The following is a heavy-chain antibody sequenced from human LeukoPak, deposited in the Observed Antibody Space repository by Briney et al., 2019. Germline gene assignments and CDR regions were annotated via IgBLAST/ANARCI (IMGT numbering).Heavy chain of an antibody. V-gene: IGHV4-59*01. J-gene: IGHJ5*02. Sequence: SETLSLTCTVSGGSISSYYWSWIRQPPGKGPEWIGYIYYSGSTNYNPSLKSRVTISVDTSKNQFSLKLSSVTAADTAVYYCARGRGVNWFDPWGQGTLVTVSS. CDR1: GGSISSYY. CDR3: ARGRGVNWFDP. CDR2: IYYSGST. D-gene: IGHD3-10*01.